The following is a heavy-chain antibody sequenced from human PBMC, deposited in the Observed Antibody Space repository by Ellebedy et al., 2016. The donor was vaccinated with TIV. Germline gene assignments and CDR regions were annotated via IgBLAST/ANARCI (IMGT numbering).Heavy chain of an antibody. CDR2: VSYSGST. J-gene: IGHJ5*02. CDR1: GASVSSSTYY. V-gene: IGHV4-39*01. CDR3: ARSVPPQWLVLPYNWFDP. D-gene: IGHD6-19*01. Sequence: MPSETLSLTCTVSGASVSSSTYYWGWIRQPPGKNLEWIGSVSYSGSTYYNSSLKSRVTISVDTSKNQFSLKLNSVTAADTAVYYWARSVPPQWLVLPYNWFDPWGQGILVTVSS.